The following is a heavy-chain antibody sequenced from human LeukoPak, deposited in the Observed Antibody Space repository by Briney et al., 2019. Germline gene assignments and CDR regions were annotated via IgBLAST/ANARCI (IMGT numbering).Heavy chain of an antibody. CDR2: FDPEDGET. CDR3: ATDTRGGYMFSDVDTAMVTGY. Sequence: ASVKVSCKVSGYTLTELSMHWLRQAPGKGLEWMGGFDPEDGETIYAQKFQGRVTMTEDTSTDTAYMELSSLRSEDTAVYYCATDTRGGYMFSDVDTAMVTGYWGQGTLVTVSS. CDR1: GYTLTELS. D-gene: IGHD5-18*01. V-gene: IGHV1-24*01. J-gene: IGHJ4*02.